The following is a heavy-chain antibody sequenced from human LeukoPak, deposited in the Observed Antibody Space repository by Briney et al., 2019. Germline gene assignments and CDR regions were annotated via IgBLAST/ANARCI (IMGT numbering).Heavy chain of an antibody. D-gene: IGHD3-3*01. CDR2: INPNSGGT. CDR3: ALTYYDFWSGYRTDLDY. V-gene: IGHV1-2*02. CDR1: GYTFTGYY. J-gene: IGHJ4*02. Sequence: ASVKVSYKASGYTFTGYYMHWVRQAPGQGLEWMGWINPNSGGTNYAQKFQGRVTMTRDTSISTAYMELSRLRSDDTAVYYCALTYYDFWSGYRTDLDYWGQGTLVTVSS.